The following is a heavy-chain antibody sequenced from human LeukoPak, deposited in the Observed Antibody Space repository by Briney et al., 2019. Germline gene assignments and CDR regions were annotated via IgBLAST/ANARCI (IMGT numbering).Heavy chain of an antibody. CDR1: GYTFTSYD. D-gene: IGHD1-26*01. V-gene: IGHV1-18*01. J-gene: IGHJ3*02. CDR2: ISAYNGNT. CDR3: ARGSHRPSDAFDI. Sequence: ASVKVSCKASGYTFTSYDISWVRQAPGQGLEWMGWISAYNGNTNSAQKLQGRVTMTTDTSTSTAYMELRSLRADDTAVYYCARGSHRPSDAFDIWGQGTMVTVSS.